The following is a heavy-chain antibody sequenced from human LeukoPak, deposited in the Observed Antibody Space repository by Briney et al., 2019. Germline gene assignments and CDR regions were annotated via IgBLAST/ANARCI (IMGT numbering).Heavy chain of an antibody. CDR2: STHTGST. CDR3: ARGRTGAAALDF. D-gene: IGHD2-2*01. J-gene: IGHJ4*02. Sequence: SETLSHTCAEHGGSYSGHYWTWIREAPRKGLEWIGESTHTGSTNYNPSLKSRVTISVDTSKHQFSLKLTSLSADDTAVYHCARGRTGAAALDFWGPGTLVPVSS. V-gene: IGHV4-34*01. CDR1: GGSYSGHY.